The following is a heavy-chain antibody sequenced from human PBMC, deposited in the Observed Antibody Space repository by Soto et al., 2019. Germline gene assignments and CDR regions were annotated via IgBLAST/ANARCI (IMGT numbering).Heavy chain of an antibody. J-gene: IGHJ4*02. Sequence: EVQLVESGGGLVQPGGYLRLACAASGFTFSRYDMHWVRQATGKGLEWVSAIGTAGDTYYPGSVKGRFTISRENAKNSLYRQMNSLRAGDTAVYYCARAIGAFWSGYYRGYFDYWGQGTLVTVSS. CDR1: GFTFSRYD. CDR2: IGTAGDT. D-gene: IGHD3-3*01. CDR3: ARAIGAFWSGYYRGYFDY. V-gene: IGHV3-13*01.